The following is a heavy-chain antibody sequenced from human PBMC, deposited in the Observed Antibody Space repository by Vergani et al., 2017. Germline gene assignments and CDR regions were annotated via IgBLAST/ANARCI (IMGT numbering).Heavy chain of an antibody. V-gene: IGHV4-39*07. CDR1: GGSISSSSYY. CDR3: ARQRLVVVAAGNWFDP. J-gene: IGHJ5*02. Sequence: QLQLQESGPGLVKPSETLSLTCTVSGGSISSSSYYWGWIRQPPGKGLEWIGSIYYSGSTYYNPSLKSRVTISVDTSKNQFSLNLSSVTAADTAVYYCARQRLVVVAAGNWFDPWGQGTLVTVSS. CDR2: IYYSGST. D-gene: IGHD2-15*01.